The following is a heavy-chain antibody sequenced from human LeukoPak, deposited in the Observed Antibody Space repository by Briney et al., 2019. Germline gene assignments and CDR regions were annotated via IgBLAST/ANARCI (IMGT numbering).Heavy chain of an antibody. CDR2: INPYSGVT. V-gene: IGHV1-2*02. CDR3: ARAHDSGGLLIDY. CDR1: GYSFTDYY. Sequence: GASVKVSCKASGYSFTDYYIHWVRQAPGQGLEWMGWINPYSGVTTYAQKCQGRVTMTRATSISTAYMDLSELKSADTAVYYCARAHDSGGLLIDYWGQGTLVTVSS. J-gene: IGHJ4*02. D-gene: IGHD4/OR15-4a*01.